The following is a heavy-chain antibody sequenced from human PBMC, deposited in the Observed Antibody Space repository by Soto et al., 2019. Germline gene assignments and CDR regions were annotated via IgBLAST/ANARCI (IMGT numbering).Heavy chain of an antibody. CDR1: GYTLTNYG. CDR3: ATDGPSNSGNLYAFDI. V-gene: IGHV1-18*04. J-gene: IGHJ3*02. Sequence: ASVKVSCKASGYTLTNYGVTWVRQAPGQGLEWLGRVTPYKADTNSAQNLQGRVTMATDTSTNTAYLELRSLRPDDTAVYFCATDGPSNSGNLYAFDIWGQGTMVT. CDR2: VTPYKADT. D-gene: IGHD5-12*01.